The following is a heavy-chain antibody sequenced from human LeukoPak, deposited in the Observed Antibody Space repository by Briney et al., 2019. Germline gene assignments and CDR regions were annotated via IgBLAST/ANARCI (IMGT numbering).Heavy chain of an antibody. CDR1: GASISSYY. J-gene: IGHJ4*02. Sequence: SETLSLTCSVSGASISSYYWSWIGQPPGKTLEWIGYMYYTGSTNYNPSLKSRVTISADTSKSQFYLNVTSVTAADTAVYYCSRGSVARFDNWGQGILVTVSS. CDR2: MYYTGST. D-gene: IGHD6-19*01. V-gene: IGHV4-59*01. CDR3: SRGSVARFDN.